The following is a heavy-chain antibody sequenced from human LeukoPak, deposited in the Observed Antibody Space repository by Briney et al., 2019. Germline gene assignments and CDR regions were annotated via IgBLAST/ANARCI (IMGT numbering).Heavy chain of an antibody. CDR3: AKEGYTSAYYFDY. J-gene: IGHJ4*02. D-gene: IGHD5-18*01. CDR2: ISYGGSNK. Sequence: PGGPLRLSCAASGFTFSSYGMHWVRQAPGKGLEWVAVISYGGSNKYYADSVKGRFTISRDNSKNTLYLQMNSLRAEDTAVYYCAKEGYTSAYYFDYWGQGTLVTVSS. CDR1: GFTFSSYG. V-gene: IGHV3-30*18.